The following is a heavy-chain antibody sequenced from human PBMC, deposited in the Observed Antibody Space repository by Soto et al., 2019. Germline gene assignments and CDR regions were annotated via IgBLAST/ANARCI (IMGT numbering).Heavy chain of an antibody. V-gene: IGHV1-3*01. CDR3: ERDRDPFYYYYMDV. J-gene: IGHJ6*03. CDR2: INAGNGNT. Sequence: QVQLVQSGAEVKKPGASVKVSCKASGYTFTSYAMHWVRQAPGQRLEWMGWINAGNGNTKYSQKFQGRVTITRDTSARTAYMELSSLRSEDTAVYCCERDRDPFYYYYMDVWGKGTTVTGSS. CDR1: GYTFTSYA.